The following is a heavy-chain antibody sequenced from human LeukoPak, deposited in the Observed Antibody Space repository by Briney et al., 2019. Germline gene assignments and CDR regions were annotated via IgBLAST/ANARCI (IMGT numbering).Heavy chain of an antibody. V-gene: IGHV1-2*02. J-gene: IGHJ4*02. Sequence: ASVKVFCKASGYTFTGYYMHWVRQAPGQGLEWMGWINPNSGGTNYAQKFQGRVTMTRDTSISTAYMELSRLRSDDTAVYYCARGGFIGVVPEDYWGQGTLVTVSS. CDR1: GYTFTGYY. CDR2: INPNSGGT. CDR3: ARGGFIGVVPEDY. D-gene: IGHD2-2*01.